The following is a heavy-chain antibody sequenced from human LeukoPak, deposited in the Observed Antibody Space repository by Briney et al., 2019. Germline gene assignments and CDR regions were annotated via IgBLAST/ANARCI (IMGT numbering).Heavy chain of an antibody. D-gene: IGHD4-17*01. Sequence: SETLSLTCTVSGYSISSDYYWGWVRQPPGKGLEWIGSIYHSGSTYYNPSLKSRVTISVDTSKNQFSLKLTSVTAADTAVYYCAREREGPYGYLDYWGQGTLVTVSS. CDR2: IYHSGST. CDR3: AREREGPYGYLDY. V-gene: IGHV4-38-2*02. J-gene: IGHJ4*02. CDR1: GYSISSDYY.